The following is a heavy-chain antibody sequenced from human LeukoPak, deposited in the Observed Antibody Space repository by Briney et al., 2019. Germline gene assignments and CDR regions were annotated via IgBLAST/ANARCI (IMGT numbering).Heavy chain of an antibody. Sequence: SETLSLTCTVSGASFSSSTYYWGWIRQHPGKGLEWIGYIYYSGSTYYNPSLKSRVTISVDTSKNQFSLKLSSVTAADTAVYYCARDLFGSSSFDPWGQGTLVTVSS. CDR3: ARDLFGSSSFDP. CDR1: GASFSSSTYY. D-gene: IGHD6-6*01. V-gene: IGHV4-31*03. CDR2: IYYSGST. J-gene: IGHJ5*02.